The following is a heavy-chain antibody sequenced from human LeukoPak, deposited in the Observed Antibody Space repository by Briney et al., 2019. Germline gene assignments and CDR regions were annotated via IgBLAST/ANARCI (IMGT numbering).Heavy chain of an antibody. J-gene: IGHJ4*02. CDR1: GFTFSSYS. CDR2: ISSSSSYI. D-gene: IGHD3-9*01. Sequence: GGSLRLSCAASGFTFSSYSMNWVRQAPGKGLEWVSSISSSSSYIYYADSVKGRFTISRDNAKNSLYLQMNSLRAGDTAVYYCARGIVLRYFDWLPFDYWGQGTLVTVSS. CDR3: ARGIVLRYFDWLPFDY. V-gene: IGHV3-21*01.